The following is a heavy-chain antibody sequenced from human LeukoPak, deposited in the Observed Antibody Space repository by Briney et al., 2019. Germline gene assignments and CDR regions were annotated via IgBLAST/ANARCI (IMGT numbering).Heavy chain of an antibody. CDR1: GFSFNDYY. CDR3: ARESRTRGAEYYGMDV. CDR2: ISNTGGIA. J-gene: IGHJ6*02. Sequence: GGSLRLSCAASGFSFNDYYMSWIRQAPGKGLEGLSYISNTGGIAHYADSVKGRFTISRDNAKNSLYLQVNSLRVEDTAVYYCARESRTRGAEYYGMDVWGQGTTVTVSS. V-gene: IGHV3-11*01. D-gene: IGHD3-10*01.